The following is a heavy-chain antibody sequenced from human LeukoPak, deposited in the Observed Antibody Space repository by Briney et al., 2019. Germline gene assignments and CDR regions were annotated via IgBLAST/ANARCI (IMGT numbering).Heavy chain of an antibody. CDR1: GFTFRSYW. Sequence: PGGSLRLSCAASGFTFRSYWMSWVRQTPGKGLEWVANINQDGSEKYYVDSVKGRFTVSRDNAKNSLYLQINSLGAEDTAVYYCARDVTYRSSDYWGQGILVTVSS. J-gene: IGHJ4*02. CDR2: INQDGSEK. V-gene: IGHV3-7*04. CDR3: ARDVTYRSSDY. D-gene: IGHD6-6*01.